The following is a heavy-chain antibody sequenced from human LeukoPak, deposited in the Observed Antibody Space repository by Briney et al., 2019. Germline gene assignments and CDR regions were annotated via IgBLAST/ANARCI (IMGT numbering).Heavy chain of an antibody. Sequence: GGSLRLSCAASGFTFSGSAMHWVRQASGKGLEWVSYISSSGSTIYYAESVKGRFTISRDNAKNSLYLQMDSLRAEDTAVYYCARAYSGSYFDYWGQGTLVTVSS. CDR2: ISSSGSTI. V-gene: IGHV3-48*03. CDR3: ARAYSGSYFDY. CDR1: GFTFSGSA. J-gene: IGHJ4*02. D-gene: IGHD1-26*01.